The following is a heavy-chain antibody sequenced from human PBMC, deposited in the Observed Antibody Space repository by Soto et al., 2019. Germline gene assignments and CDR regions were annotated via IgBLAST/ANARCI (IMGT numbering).Heavy chain of an antibody. CDR3: ARGLMVRGSLDY. D-gene: IGHD3-10*01. CDR1: GFTFSSYA. Sequence: QVQLVESGGGVVQPGRSLRLSCAASGFTFSSYAMHWVRQAPGKGLEWVAVISYDGSNKYYADSVKGRFTISRDNSKNTLYLQMNSLRAVDTAVYYCARGLMVRGSLDYWGQGTLVTVSS. CDR2: ISYDGSNK. V-gene: IGHV3-30-3*01. J-gene: IGHJ4*02.